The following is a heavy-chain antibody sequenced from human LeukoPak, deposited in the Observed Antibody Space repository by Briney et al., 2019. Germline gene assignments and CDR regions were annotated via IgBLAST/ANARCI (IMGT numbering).Heavy chain of an antibody. CDR1: GGSISSSNYY. V-gene: IGHV4-39*07. J-gene: IGHJ3*02. CDR2: IYYSGST. Sequence: SETLSLTCTVSGGSISSSNYYWGWIRQPPGKGLEWIGSIYYSGSTYYNPSLKSRVTMSVHTSKNQFSLKLSSVTAADTAVYYCARDPSHHSGTFDIWGQGTMVTVSS. D-gene: IGHD2-15*01. CDR3: ARDPSHHSGTFDI.